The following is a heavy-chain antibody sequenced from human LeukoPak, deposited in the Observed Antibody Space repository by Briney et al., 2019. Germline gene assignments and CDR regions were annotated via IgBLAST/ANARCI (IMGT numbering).Heavy chain of an antibody. CDR2: ISGSGGST. CDR3: AKDPTPNYDFWSGQRVGAFDI. V-gene: IGHV3-23*01. CDR1: GFTFSSYA. J-gene: IGHJ3*02. D-gene: IGHD3-3*01. Sequence: GGSLRLSCAASGFTFSSYAMSWVRQAPGKGLEWVSAISGSGGSTYYADSVKGRFTISRDNSKNTLYLQMNSLRAEDTAVYYCAKDPTPNYDFWSGQRVGAFDIWGQGTMVTVSS.